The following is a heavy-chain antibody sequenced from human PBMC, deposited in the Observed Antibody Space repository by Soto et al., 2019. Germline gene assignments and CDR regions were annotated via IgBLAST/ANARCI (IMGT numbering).Heavy chain of an antibody. CDR1: GGSISSSNW. CDR3: ASGIRPVAGRTGGD. CDR2: IYHSGST. D-gene: IGHD6-19*01. V-gene: IGHV4-4*02. J-gene: IGHJ1*01. Sequence: QVQLQESGPGLVKPSGTLSLTCAVSGGSISSSNWWSWVRQPPGKGLEWIGEIYHSGSTNYNPSLYSRCTISVDKSMNRFSLRLSSVTASDTAVYYCASGIRPVAGRTGGDWGQGTLVTVSS.